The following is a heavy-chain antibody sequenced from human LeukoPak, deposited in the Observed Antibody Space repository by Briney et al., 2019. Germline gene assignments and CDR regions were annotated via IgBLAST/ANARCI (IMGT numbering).Heavy chain of an antibody. V-gene: IGHV3-21*01. CDR1: GFTFSSYN. J-gene: IGHJ4*02. Sequence: GGSLRLSCAASGFTFSSYNMNWVRQAPGKGLEWVSSISSSSSYVYSADSVKGRFTISRDNAKNSLYLQMNSPRAEDTAVYYCARGDDYVWGSYRYADYWGQGTLVAVSS. CDR2: ISSSSSYV. CDR3: ARGDDYVWGSYRYADY. D-gene: IGHD3-16*02.